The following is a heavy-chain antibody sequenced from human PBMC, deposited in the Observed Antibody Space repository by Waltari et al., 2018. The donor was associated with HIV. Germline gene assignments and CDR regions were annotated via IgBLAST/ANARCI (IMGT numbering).Heavy chain of an antibody. CDR1: GYTFINYA. CDR3: ARGPSEKSIY. Sequence: VQLVQYGAEVKKPGASVKGSCKASGYTFINYAIHWVRQAPGQGLEWMGWVDGGHGNTKYSQKFQDRVTITRDTSASTAYMELSSLTSEDTAVYFCARGPSEKSIYWGQGTLVTVSS. V-gene: IGHV1-3*01. J-gene: IGHJ4*02. CDR2: VDGGHGNT. D-gene: IGHD2-21*01.